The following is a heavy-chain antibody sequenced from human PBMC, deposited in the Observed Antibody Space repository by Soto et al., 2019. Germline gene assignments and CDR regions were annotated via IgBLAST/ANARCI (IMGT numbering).Heavy chain of an antibody. CDR2: ISYDGSNK. D-gene: IGHD1-26*01. V-gene: IGHV3-30-3*01. J-gene: IGHJ3*02. Sequence: SLRLSCAASGFTFSSYAMHWVRQAPGKGLEWVAVISYDGSNKYYADSVKGRFTISRDNSKNTLYLQMNSLRAEDTAVYYCARDSDIVGATDAFDIWGQGTMVTVSS. CDR3: ARDSDIVGATDAFDI. CDR1: GFTFSSYA.